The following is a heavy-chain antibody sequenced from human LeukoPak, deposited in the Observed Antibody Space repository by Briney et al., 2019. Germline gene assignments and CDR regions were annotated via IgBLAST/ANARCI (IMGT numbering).Heavy chain of an antibody. Sequence: RGSLRLSCAASGFTFSSYAMSWVRQAPGKGLEWVSAISGSGGSTYYADSVKGRFTISRDNSKNSLYLQMNSLRAEDTALYYCAKDWAYYDFWSGPEYFDLWGRGTLVTVSS. V-gene: IGHV3-23*01. D-gene: IGHD3-3*01. J-gene: IGHJ2*01. CDR1: GFTFSSYA. CDR2: ISGSGGST. CDR3: AKDWAYYDFWSGPEYFDL.